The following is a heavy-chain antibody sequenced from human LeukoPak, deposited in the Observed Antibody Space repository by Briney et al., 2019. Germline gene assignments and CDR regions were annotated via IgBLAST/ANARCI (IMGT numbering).Heavy chain of an antibody. Sequence: SETLSLTCSVYGGSFSGYYWSWIRQPPGKGLEWIGEINHSGSTNYNPSLKSRVTISVDTSKNQFSLKLSSVTAADTAVYYCARLLDNWNDDDGAIDYWGQGTLVTVSS. V-gene: IGHV4-34*01. CDR1: GGSFSGYY. CDR3: ARLLDNWNDDDGAIDY. D-gene: IGHD1-1*01. J-gene: IGHJ4*02. CDR2: INHSGST.